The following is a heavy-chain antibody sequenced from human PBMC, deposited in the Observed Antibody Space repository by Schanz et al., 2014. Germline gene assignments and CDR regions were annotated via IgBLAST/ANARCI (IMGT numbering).Heavy chain of an antibody. D-gene: IGHD1-1*01. V-gene: IGHV4-61*02. CDR3: ARDTTWRLEL. Sequence: QVQLQESGPGLVKPSQTLSLTCTVSGGSIRSGTYYWSWIRQPAGKALEWVGRVFPNGITNYNPSLKSRVPIPRDSPKNQFSLTLTPLTAADTAVYYCARDTTWRLELWGRGTLVTVSS. CDR1: GGSIRSGTYY. J-gene: IGHJ2*01. CDR2: VFPNGIT.